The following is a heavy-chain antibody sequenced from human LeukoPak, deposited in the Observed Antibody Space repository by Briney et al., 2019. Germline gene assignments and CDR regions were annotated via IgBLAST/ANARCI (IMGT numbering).Heavy chain of an antibody. CDR2: MHYTGST. V-gene: IGHV4-59*08. CDR1: GESMSGFY. D-gene: IGHD6-13*01. J-gene: IGHJ4*02. Sequence: PSETLSLTCTVSGESMSGFYWNWIRQPPGKGLEWIGYMHYTGSTNYNPSLKSRVTISINTSKNQFSLKLSSVTASDTAVYYCARSYSSSWSYYFDYWGQGTLVTVSS. CDR3: ARSYSSSWSYYFDY.